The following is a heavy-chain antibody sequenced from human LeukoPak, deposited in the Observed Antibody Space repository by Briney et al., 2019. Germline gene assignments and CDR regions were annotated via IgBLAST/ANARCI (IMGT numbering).Heavy chain of an antibody. D-gene: IGHD3-10*01. J-gene: IGHJ4*02. CDR2: ISWNSGSI. CDR1: GFTFDDYA. V-gene: IGHV3-9*01. CDR3: AKDRGMYYYGSGSYYNC. Sequence: PGGSLRLSCAASGFTFDDYAMHWVRQAPGKGLEWVSGISWNSGSIGYADSVKGRFTISRDNAKNSLYLQMNSLRAEDTAFYYCAKDRGMYYYGSGSYYNCWGQGTLVTVSS.